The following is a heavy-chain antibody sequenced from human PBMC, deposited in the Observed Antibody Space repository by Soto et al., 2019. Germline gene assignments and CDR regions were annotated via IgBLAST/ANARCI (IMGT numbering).Heavy chain of an antibody. CDR2: ISTSGSTT. Sequence: EVNLEESGGGLVQPGGSLRLSCATSGFTFSPFGMYWVRQAPGKGLEWVSYISTSGSTTFYADSVKGRFTVSRDNAKNSLFLHLNSLRVEDTAVYYCARDQHIEVAGRLEPGLRHFDYWGQGILVTVSS. CDR3: ARDQHIEVAGRLEPGLRHFDY. CDR1: GFTFSPFG. J-gene: IGHJ4*02. V-gene: IGHV3-48*01. D-gene: IGHD2-15*01.